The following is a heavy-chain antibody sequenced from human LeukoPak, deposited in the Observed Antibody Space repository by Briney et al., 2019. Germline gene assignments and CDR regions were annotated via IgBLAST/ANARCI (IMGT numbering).Heavy chain of an antibody. CDR1: GGSINRSYYY. Sequence: SETLSLTCTVSGGSINRSYYYWGWIRQPPGKGLEWIGSIYYSGNTYYNPSLKSRVTISVDTSKNQFSLKLSSVTAADTAVYYCARRTIGNVLPRYWGQGTLVTVSS. J-gene: IGHJ4*02. D-gene: IGHD3-10*01. CDR3: ARRTIGNVLPRY. V-gene: IGHV4-39*01. CDR2: IYYSGNT.